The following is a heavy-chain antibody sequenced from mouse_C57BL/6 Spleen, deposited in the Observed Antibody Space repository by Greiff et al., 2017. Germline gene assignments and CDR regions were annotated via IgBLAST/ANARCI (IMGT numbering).Heavy chain of an antibody. D-gene: IGHD2-4*01. V-gene: IGHV5-12*01. Sequence: EVQLQESGGGLVQPGGSLKLSCAASGFTFSDYYMYWVRQTPEKRLEWVAYISNGGGSTYYPDTVKGRFTISRDNAKNTLYLQMSRLKSEDTDMYYCARVGNYDDYAMDYWGQGTSVTVSS. J-gene: IGHJ4*01. CDR1: GFTFSDYY. CDR3: ARVGNYDDYAMDY. CDR2: ISNGGGST.